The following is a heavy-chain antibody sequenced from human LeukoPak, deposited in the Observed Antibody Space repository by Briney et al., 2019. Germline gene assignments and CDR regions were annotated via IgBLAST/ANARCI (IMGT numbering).Heavy chain of an antibody. V-gene: IGHV3-33*01. D-gene: IGHD3-22*01. Sequence: GGSLRLSCAASGFTFSSYGMHWVRQAPGKGLEWVAVIWYDGSNKYYADSVKGRFTISRDNSRNTLYLQMNSLRAEDTAVYYCARDGYYYDSSGYYYPHFDYWGQGTLVTVSS. CDR1: GFTFSSYG. CDR2: IWYDGSNK. CDR3: ARDGYYYDSSGYYYPHFDY. J-gene: IGHJ4*02.